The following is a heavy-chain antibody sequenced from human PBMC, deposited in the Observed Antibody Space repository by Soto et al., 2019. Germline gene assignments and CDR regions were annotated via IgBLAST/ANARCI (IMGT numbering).Heavy chain of an antibody. J-gene: IGHJ6*02. D-gene: IGHD3-3*01. CDR2: ISYDGSIK. Sequence: PGGSLRLSCAASGFIFSTYAMHWVRQAPGKGLDLLAVISYDGSIKYYADSVKGRFTISRDNSEKTLYLQMNSLRSDDTAVYYCARARSSGTLTYFYYYGMDVWGQGTTVTVSS. CDR1: GFIFSTYA. CDR3: ARARSSGTLTYFYYYGMDV. V-gene: IGHV3-30-3*01.